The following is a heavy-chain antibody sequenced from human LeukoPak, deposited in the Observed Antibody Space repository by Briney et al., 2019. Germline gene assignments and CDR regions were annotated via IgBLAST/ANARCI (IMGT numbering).Heavy chain of an antibody. J-gene: IGHJ6*02. CDR1: GFTFSSYW. CDR2: INGDGRNI. V-gene: IGHV3-74*01. CDR3: TRDLMDYDVSTGLHHYYMDV. Sequence: GGSLRLSCVASGFTFSSYWMHWVREDPRKGLVWASRINGDGRNINYADSVRGRFTISRDNAKNTLYLQMNTLRVEDTAVYYCTRDLMDYDVSTGLHHYYMDVWGQGTTVTVSS. D-gene: IGHD3-9*01.